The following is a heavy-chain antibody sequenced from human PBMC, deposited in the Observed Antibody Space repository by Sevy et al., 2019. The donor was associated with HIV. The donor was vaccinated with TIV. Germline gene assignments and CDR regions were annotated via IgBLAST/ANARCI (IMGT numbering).Heavy chain of an antibody. CDR1: GFTFSRFG. J-gene: IGHJ4*02. D-gene: IGHD6-19*01. CDR3: AKGRRLVWGRFGTYFDS. CDR2: VSGVVIPHTTQTT. V-gene: IGHV3-23*01. Sequence: GGSLRLSCVASGFTFSRFGMTWVRQVPGKGLEWVSTVSGVVIPHTTQTTYYADSVKGRFTSSRDNSKDSLFLQMNNLRADDTAVYFCAKGRRLVWGRFGTYFDSWGQGILVTVSS.